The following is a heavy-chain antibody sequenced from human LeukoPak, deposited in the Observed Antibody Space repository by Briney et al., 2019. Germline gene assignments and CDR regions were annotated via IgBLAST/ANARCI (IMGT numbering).Heavy chain of an antibody. Sequence: PSETLSLTCTVSGGSISSGGYYWSWIRQPPGKGLEWIGYIYHSGSTYYNPSLKSRVTISVDRSKNQFSLKLSSVTAADTAVYYCARVLSSGGRSYRYTIFDYWGQGTLVTVSS. CDR2: IYHSGST. D-gene: IGHD3-16*02. CDR3: ARVLSSGGRSYRYTIFDY. CDR1: GGSISSGGYY. V-gene: IGHV4-30-2*01. J-gene: IGHJ4*02.